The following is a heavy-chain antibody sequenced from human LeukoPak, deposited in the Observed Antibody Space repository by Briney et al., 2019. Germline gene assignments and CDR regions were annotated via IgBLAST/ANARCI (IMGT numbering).Heavy chain of an antibody. D-gene: IGHD6-19*01. Sequence: SETLSLTCTVSGGSISSSSYYWGWIRQPPGKGLEWIGSIYYSGSTYYNPSFKSRVTISVDTSKNQFSLKLSSVTAADTAVYYCARERIAVAGKGFDPWGQGTLVTVSS. V-gene: IGHV4-39*07. CDR3: ARERIAVAGKGFDP. J-gene: IGHJ5*02. CDR2: IYYSGST. CDR1: GGSISSSSYY.